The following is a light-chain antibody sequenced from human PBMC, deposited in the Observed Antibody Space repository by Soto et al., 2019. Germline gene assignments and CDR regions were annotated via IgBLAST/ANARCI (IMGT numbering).Light chain of an antibody. CDR1: QGISNY. Sequence: DIQMTQSPSSLSASVRDRVTITCRASQGISNYLAWYQQKPGKVPKLLIYAASTLQSGVTSRFSGSGSGTDFTLTISRLKAEDVATYYCQKYDSSPWTFGHGTKVEIK. J-gene: IGKJ1*01. CDR3: QKYDSSPWT. CDR2: AAS. V-gene: IGKV1-27*01.